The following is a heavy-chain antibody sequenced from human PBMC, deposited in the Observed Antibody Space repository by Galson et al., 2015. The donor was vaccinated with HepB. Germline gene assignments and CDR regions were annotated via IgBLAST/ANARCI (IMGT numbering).Heavy chain of an antibody. CDR3: ARPGYGDYVVAH. V-gene: IGHV3-11*01. CDR1: GFIFSDYY. Sequence: SLRLSCAPSGFIFSDYYMSWIRQAPGKGLEWVSYISGSGDTIYYADSVEGRFTISRDNAKKSLYLQMNSLRVDDTAIYYCARPGYGDYVVAHWGQGTMVTVAS. D-gene: IGHD4-17*01. J-gene: IGHJ4*02. CDR2: ISGSGDTI.